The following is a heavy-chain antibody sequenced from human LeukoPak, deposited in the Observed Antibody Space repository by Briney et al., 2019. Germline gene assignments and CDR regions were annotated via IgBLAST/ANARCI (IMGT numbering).Heavy chain of an antibody. CDR3: ARRVVGATPSAFDI. J-gene: IGHJ3*02. CDR2: INWNGGST. CDR1: GFTFDDYG. Sequence: GGSLRLSCAASGFTFDDYGMSWVRQAPGKGLKWVSGINWNGGSTGYADSVKGRLTISRDNAKNSLYLQMNSLRAEDTALYYCARRVVGATPSAFDIWGQGTMVTVSS. D-gene: IGHD1-26*01. V-gene: IGHV3-20*04.